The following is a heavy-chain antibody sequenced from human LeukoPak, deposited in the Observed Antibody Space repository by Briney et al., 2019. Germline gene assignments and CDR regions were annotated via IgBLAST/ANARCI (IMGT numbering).Heavy chain of an antibody. V-gene: IGHV3-48*04. CDR3: VRDFEVPAAAPDYYYFYYMDV. D-gene: IGHD2-2*01. Sequence: GSLRLSCAVSGFTFSVYGMNWVRQAPGKGLEGLSHISSGGTTIYYADSVKGRFTVSRDNVENSLFLQMNRLRVDDTAVYYCVRDFEVPAAAPDYYYFYYMDVWGTGTTVTVSS. J-gene: IGHJ6*03. CDR2: ISSGGTTI. CDR1: GFTFSVYG.